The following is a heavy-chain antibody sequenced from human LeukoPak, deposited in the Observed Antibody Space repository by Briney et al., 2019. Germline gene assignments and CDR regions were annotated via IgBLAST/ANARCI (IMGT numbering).Heavy chain of an antibody. CDR3: ARDLLETGATGLYYYYYYMDV. D-gene: IGHD1-26*01. CDR2: IYYSGST. CDR1: GGSISSSSYY. Sequence: PSETLSLTCTVSGGSISSSSYYWGWIRQPPGKGLEWIGSIYYSGSTYYNPSLKSRVTISVDTSKNQFSLKLSSVTAADTAVYYCARDLLETGATGLYYYYYYMDVWGKGTTVTVSS. V-gene: IGHV4-39*07. J-gene: IGHJ6*03.